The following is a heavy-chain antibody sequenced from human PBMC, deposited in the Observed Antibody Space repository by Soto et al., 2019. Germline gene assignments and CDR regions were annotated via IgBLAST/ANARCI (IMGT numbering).Heavy chain of an antibody. J-gene: IGHJ6*02. CDR1: GYTFTDYW. V-gene: IGHV5-51*01. D-gene: IGHD3-10*01. CDR3: ARRITMVRGPYYYYAMDV. Sequence: PGESLKISCKGSGYTFTDYWIGWVRQLPGKGLEWMGIIYPGDSDTRYSPSFQGHVTITVDKSTSTAYLQWNSLRDEDTAVYYCARRITMVRGPYYYYAMDVWGQGTTVTVSS. CDR2: IYPGDSDT.